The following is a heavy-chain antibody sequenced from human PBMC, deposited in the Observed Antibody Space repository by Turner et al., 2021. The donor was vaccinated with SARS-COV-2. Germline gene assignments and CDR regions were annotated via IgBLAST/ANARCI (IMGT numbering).Heavy chain of an antibody. CDR1: GDSISSSRYY. J-gene: IGHJ2*01. CDR2: IYYSGST. V-gene: IGHV4-39*01. CDR3: ARLDYDFWSGYPDRGYFDL. Sequence: QLQLQESGPGLVKPSETLSLTCTVSGDSISSSRYYWGWIRQPPGKGLEWIGSIYYSGSTNYNPSLKSRVTISVDTSKNQFSLKLSSVTAADTAVYYCARLDYDFWSGYPDRGYFDLWGRGTLVTVSS. D-gene: IGHD3-3*01.